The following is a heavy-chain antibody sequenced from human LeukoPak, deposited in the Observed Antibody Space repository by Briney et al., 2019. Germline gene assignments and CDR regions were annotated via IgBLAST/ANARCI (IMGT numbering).Heavy chain of an antibody. D-gene: IGHD1-26*01. CDR2: INHSGST. Sequence: PSETLSLTCAVYGGSFSGYYWSWIRQPPGKGLEWIGEINHSGSTNYNPSLKSRVTISVDTSKNQFSLKLSSVTAADTAVYYCARQLEWELLRGEEFDYWGQGTLVTVSS. V-gene: IGHV4-34*01. CDR1: GGSFSGYY. CDR3: ARQLEWELLRGEEFDY. J-gene: IGHJ4*02.